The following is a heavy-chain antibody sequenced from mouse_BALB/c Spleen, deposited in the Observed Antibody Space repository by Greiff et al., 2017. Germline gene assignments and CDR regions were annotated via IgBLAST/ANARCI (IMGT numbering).Heavy chain of an antibody. CDR1: GFSLTSYG. D-gene: IGHD1-1*01. Sequence: VMLVESGPGLVAPSQSLSITCTVSGFSLTSYGVHWVRQPPGKGLEWLGVIWAGGSTNYNSALMSRLSISKDNSKSQVFLKMNSLQTDDTAMYYCARYYGSYWYFDVWGAGTTVTVSS. V-gene: IGHV2-9*02. J-gene: IGHJ1*01. CDR3: ARYYGSYWYFDV. CDR2: IWAGGST.